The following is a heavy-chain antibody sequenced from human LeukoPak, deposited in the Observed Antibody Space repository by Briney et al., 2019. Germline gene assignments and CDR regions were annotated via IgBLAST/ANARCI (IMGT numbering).Heavy chain of an antibody. V-gene: IGHV3-73*01. Sequence: GGSLRLSCAASGFSFSDSAIHWVRQASGKGLEWVGRIRSKPQSYATAYDESLKGRFTISRDDSKNTAYLQMSSLKIEDTAVYYCTRVGPSTVVDYWVQGTQVTVSS. CDR1: GFSFSDSA. CDR3: TRVGPSTVVDY. CDR2: IRSKPQSYAT. D-gene: IGHD1-26*01. J-gene: IGHJ4*02.